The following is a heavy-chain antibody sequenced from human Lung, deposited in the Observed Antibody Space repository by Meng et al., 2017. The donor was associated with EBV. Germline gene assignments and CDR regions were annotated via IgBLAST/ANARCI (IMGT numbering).Heavy chain of an antibody. V-gene: IGHV4-30-4*01. CDR2: IYYSGST. CDR3: ARGPTTYFDY. CDR1: GGSISSGDYY. D-gene: IGHD4-17*01. J-gene: IGHJ4*02. Sequence: QGQRRGSGPELVKPSQTMSLTSTVSGGSISSGDYYWSWIRQPPGKGLEWIGYIYYSGSTYYNPSLKSRVTISVDTSKNQFSLKLSSVTAADTAVYYCARGPTTYFDYWGQGTLVTVSS.